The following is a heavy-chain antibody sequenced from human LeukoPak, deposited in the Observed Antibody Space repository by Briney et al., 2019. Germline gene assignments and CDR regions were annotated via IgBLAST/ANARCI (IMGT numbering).Heavy chain of an antibody. CDR3: ARDPGYSYGLYNWFDP. CDR2: INPNSGGT. J-gene: IGHJ5*02. D-gene: IGHD5-18*01. CDR1: GYTFTGYY. V-gene: IGHV1-2*02. Sequence: GASVKVSCKASGYTFTGYYMHWVRQAPGQGLEWMGWINPNSGGTNYAQKFQGRVTMTRDMSTSTVYMELSSLRSEDTAVYYCARDPGYSYGLYNWFDPWGQGTLVTVSS.